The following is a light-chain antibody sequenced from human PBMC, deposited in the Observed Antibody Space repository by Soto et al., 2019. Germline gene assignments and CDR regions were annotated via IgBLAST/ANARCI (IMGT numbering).Light chain of an antibody. CDR1: QTVSSTY. Sequence: EIVLTQSPGTLSLSPGERATLSCRTSQTVSSTYLAWYQQKRGQAPRLLIYGTSNRATGIPDRFSGSGSGTASTLTISRLEPEDFAVYHCQLYCSSPLYSFAQGTELEIK. CDR2: GTS. CDR3: QLYCSSPLYS. J-gene: IGKJ2*01. V-gene: IGKV3-20*01.